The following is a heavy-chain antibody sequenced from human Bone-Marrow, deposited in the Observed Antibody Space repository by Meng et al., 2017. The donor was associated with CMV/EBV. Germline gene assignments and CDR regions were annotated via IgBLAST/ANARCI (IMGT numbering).Heavy chain of an antibody. CDR1: GNTFTTHY. CDR3: ATDHIETQRDYYHDN. V-gene: IGHV1-46*01. D-gene: IGHD3-22*01. J-gene: IGHJ1*01. Sequence: ASVKVSCKASGNTFTTHYVHWVRQAPGQGLEWMGIINPSSGSTIHAQRFQGRVTMTRDTSTSTVYMELNSLRSEDTAVYYCATDHIETQRDYYHDNWGQGTLVTVSS. CDR2: INPSSGST.